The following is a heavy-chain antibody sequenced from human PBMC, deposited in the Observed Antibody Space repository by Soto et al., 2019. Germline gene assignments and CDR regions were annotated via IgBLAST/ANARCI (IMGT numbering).Heavy chain of an antibody. CDR3: ARDLKGSGWYVGAYYYYYYGMDV. D-gene: IGHD6-19*01. V-gene: IGHV1-2*04. CDR2: INPNSGGT. CDR1: GYTFTGYY. Sequence: GASVKVSCKASGYTFTGYYMHWVRQAPGQGLEWMGWINPNSGGTNYAQKFQGWVTMTRDTSISTAYMEPSRLRSDDTAVYYCARDLKGSGWYVGAYYYYYYGMDVWGQGTTVTVSS. J-gene: IGHJ6*02.